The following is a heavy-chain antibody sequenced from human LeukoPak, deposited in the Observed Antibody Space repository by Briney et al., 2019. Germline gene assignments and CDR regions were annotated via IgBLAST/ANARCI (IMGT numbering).Heavy chain of an antibody. CDR2: ISSSGSTI. CDR3: ARETTVTFDY. CDR1: GFTFSSYE. V-gene: IGHV3-48*03. D-gene: IGHD4-17*01. J-gene: IGHJ4*02. Sequence: GGSLRLSCAASGFTFSSYEMNWVRQATGKGLEWVSYISSSGSTIYYADSVKGRFTISRDNAKNSLYLQMNSLRAEDTAVYYCARETTVTFDYWGQGTLVTVSS.